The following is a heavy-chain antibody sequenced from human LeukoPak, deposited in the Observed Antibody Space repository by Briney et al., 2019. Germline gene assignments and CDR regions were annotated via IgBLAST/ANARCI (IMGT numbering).Heavy chain of an antibody. V-gene: IGHV4-59*10. J-gene: IGHJ6*02. CDR1: GGSFSGYY. Sequence: SETLSLTCAVYGGSFSGYYWSWIRQPAGKGLEWIGRIYTSGSTNYNPSLKSRVTMSVDTSKNQFSLKLSSVTAADTAVYYCARSLERDYYYGMDVWGQGTTVTVSS. CDR2: IYTSGST. D-gene: IGHD1-1*01. CDR3: ARSLERDYYYGMDV.